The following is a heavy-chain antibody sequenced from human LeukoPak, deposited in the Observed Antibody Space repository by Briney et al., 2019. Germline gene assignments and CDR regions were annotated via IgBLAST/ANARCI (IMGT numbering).Heavy chain of an antibody. CDR3: ARPCIHSWASYAFDI. CDR1: GGSIYTSNYY. CDR2: IYYSGST. V-gene: IGHV4-39*01. Sequence: SETLSLTCTVSGGSIYTSNYYWGWIRQPPGKGLEWIGSIYYSGSTYYNPSLKSRVTISVDTSKNQFSLKLSSVTAADTAVYYCARPCIHSWASYAFDIWGQGTMVTVSS. D-gene: IGHD2-21*01. J-gene: IGHJ3*02.